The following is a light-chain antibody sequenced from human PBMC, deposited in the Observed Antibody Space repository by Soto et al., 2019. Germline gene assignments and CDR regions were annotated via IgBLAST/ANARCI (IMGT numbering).Light chain of an antibody. Sequence: EIVLTQSPASLSLSPGERATLSCRASQSVSNYLAWYQQQPGQAPRLLIYHASNRATGIPARFSGSGSGTDFTLTISSLEPEDFAVYYCQQRTNWPLCTFGQGTKLEIK. J-gene: IGKJ2*02. CDR3: QQRTNWPLCT. CDR2: HAS. CDR1: QSVSNY. V-gene: IGKV3-11*01.